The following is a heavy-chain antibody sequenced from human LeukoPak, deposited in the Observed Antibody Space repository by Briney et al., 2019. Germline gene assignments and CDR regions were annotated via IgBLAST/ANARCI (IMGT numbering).Heavy chain of an antibody. V-gene: IGHV3-7*01. CDR3: VRDGGVSGYDLIDY. CDR1: GFTFSNYW. Sequence: PGGSLRLSCAASGFTFSNYWMTWVRQAPGKGLEWVAHINQDGSKEYYMDSVKARFTISRDNAKNSLSLQMNSLRAEDTAVYYCVRDGGVSGYDLIDYWGQGTLVTVSS. CDR2: INQDGSKE. J-gene: IGHJ4*02. D-gene: IGHD5-12*01.